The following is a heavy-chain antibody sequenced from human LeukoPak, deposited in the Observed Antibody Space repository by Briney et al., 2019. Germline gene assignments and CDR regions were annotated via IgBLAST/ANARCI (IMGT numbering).Heavy chain of an antibody. Sequence: SETLSLTCAVYGGSFSGYYWSWIRQPPGKGLEWIGSIYYSGSTYYNPSLKSRVTISVDTSKNQFSLKLSSVTAADTAVYYCARHPSIYYYGSGSYYNSWLDPWGQGTLVTVSS. D-gene: IGHD3-10*01. CDR1: GGSFSGYY. J-gene: IGHJ5*02. CDR3: ARHPSIYYYGSGSYYNSWLDP. V-gene: IGHV4-34*01. CDR2: IYYSGST.